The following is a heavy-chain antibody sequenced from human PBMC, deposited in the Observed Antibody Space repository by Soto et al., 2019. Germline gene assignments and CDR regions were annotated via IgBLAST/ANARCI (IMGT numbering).Heavy chain of an antibody. Sequence: SETLSLTCAVYGGSFSGYYWSWIRQPPGKGLEWIGEINHSGSTNYNPSLKSRVTISVETSKNQFSLKLSSVTAADTAVYYCARSGYSGSYYWGPTSNTKYFQHWGQGTLVTVSS. CDR2: INHSGST. J-gene: IGHJ1*01. CDR3: ARSGYSGSYYWGPTSNTKYFQH. D-gene: IGHD1-26*01. V-gene: IGHV4-34*01. CDR1: GGSFSGYY.